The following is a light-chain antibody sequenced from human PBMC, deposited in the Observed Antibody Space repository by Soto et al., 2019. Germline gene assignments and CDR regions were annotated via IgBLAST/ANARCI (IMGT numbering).Light chain of an antibody. J-gene: IGKJ4*01. Sequence: DIQMTQSPSSLSASIGDRVIITCRASQSISSYLNWYQQKPGKAPKVLIYAASSLQSGVPSRFSGSGSGIDFTLTISNLQPEDFATYYCQQSYSTPLTFGGGTKVEIK. CDR2: AAS. V-gene: IGKV1-39*01. CDR1: QSISSY. CDR3: QQSYSTPLT.